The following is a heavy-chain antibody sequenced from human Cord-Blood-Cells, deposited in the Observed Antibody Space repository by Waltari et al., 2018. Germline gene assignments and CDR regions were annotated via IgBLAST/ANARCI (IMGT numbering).Heavy chain of an antibody. CDR1: GYSLSSGYY. D-gene: IGHD1-26*01. J-gene: IGHJ4*02. CDR2: IYHSGST. CDR3: ARVSWVEMASY. Sequence: QVQLQESGPGLVKPSETLSLTCTVSGYSLSSGYYLGWIRQPPGKGLEWIGSIYHSGSTYYNPSLKSRVTISVDTSKNQFSLKLSSVTAADTAVYYCARVSWVEMASYWGQGTLVTVSS. V-gene: IGHV4-38-2*02.